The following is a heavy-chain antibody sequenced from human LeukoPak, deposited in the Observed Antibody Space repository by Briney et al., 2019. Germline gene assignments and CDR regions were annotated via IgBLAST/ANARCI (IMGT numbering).Heavy chain of an antibody. CDR2: INPNSGGT. J-gene: IGHJ5*02. V-gene: IGHV1-2*04. CDR1: GYTLTELS. D-gene: IGHD3-3*01. CDR3: ARESTLQSYYDFWSGVNNWFDP. Sequence: ASVKVSCKVSGYTLTELSMHWVRQAPGQGLEWMGWINPNSGGTNYAQKFQGWVTMTRDTSISTAYMELSRLRSDDTAVYYCARESTLQSYYDFWSGVNNWFDPWGQGTLVTVSS.